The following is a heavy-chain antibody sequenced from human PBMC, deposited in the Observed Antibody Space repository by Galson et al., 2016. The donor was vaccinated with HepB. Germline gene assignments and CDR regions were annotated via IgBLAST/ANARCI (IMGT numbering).Heavy chain of an antibody. V-gene: IGHV3-30*18. CDR1: GITFSNYD. CDR2: ISYDGTNK. J-gene: IGHJ3*02. D-gene: IGHD6-19*01. CDR3: AKARGWYFPDALDI. Sequence: SLRLSCAASGITFSNYDMHWVRQPPGKGLEWVAVISYDGTNKYYADSVKGRFTISRDSSKNPLYLQVNSLRAEDTALYLCAKARGWYFPDALDIWGQGTMVTVSS.